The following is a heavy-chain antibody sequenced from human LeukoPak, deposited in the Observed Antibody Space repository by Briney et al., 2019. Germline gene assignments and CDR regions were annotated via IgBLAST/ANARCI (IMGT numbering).Heavy chain of an antibody. Sequence: SETLSLTCTVSGGSISSYYWSWIRQPPGKGLEWIGYIYYSGSTNYNPSLKSRVTISVDTSKNQFSLKLSSVTAADTAVYYCARMSTVVTRGVFDYWGQGTLVTVSS. CDR3: ARMSTVVTRGVFDY. J-gene: IGHJ4*02. CDR1: GGSISSYY. CDR2: IYYSGST. V-gene: IGHV4-59*12. D-gene: IGHD4-23*01.